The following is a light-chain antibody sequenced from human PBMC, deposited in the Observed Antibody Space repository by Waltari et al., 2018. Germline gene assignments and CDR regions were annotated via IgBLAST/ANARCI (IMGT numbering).Light chain of an antibody. Sequence: QSALTQPASVSGSPGQSITISCTATSSDVGSYALVSWYQQHPGRAPKLMIYEGSKRPSGVSNRCSGSKCGNTASLTITGLQAEDEADDYCCSYAGSNWVFGGGTKLTVL. CDR1: SSDVGSYAL. CDR3: CSYAGSNWV. J-gene: IGLJ3*02. CDR2: EGS. V-gene: IGLV2-23*01.